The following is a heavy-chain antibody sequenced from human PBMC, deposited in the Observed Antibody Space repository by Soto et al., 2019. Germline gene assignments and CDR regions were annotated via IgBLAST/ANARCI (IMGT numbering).Heavy chain of an antibody. V-gene: IGHV4-31*01. CDR3: ARAVSP. D-gene: IGHD3-16*02. J-gene: IGHJ5*02. Sequence: PSQTLSLTCTVSAGSISSRGYYWNWLRQHPGKGLEGFGYTNDRGNTYKSPSPKSPFTRTVATSKNQFSRTPSAVTAADTAVYYCARAVSPWGQGTLVTGPS. CDR2: TNDRGNT. CDR1: AGSISSRGYY.